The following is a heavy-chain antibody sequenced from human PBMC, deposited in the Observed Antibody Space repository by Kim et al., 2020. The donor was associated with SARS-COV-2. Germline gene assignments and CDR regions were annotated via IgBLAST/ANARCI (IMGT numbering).Heavy chain of an antibody. J-gene: IGHJ5*02. CDR2: IYYSGST. CDR3: AREGVVVVPAAIRAGWFDP. V-gene: IGHV4-59*13. Sequence: SETLSLTCTVSGGSISSYYWSWIRQPPGKGLEWIGYIYYSGSTNYNPSLKSRVTISVDTSKNQFSLKLSSVTAADTAVYYCAREGVVVVPAAIRAGWFDPWGQGTLVTVSS. CDR1: GGSISSYY. D-gene: IGHD2-2*02.